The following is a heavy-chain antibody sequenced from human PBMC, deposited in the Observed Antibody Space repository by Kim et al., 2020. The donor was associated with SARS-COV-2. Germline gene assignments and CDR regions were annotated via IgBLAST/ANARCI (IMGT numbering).Heavy chain of an antibody. CDR2: INHSGST. Sequence: SETLSLTCAVYGGSFSGYYWSWIRQPPGKGLEWIGEINHSGSTNYNPSLKSRVTISVDTSKNQFSLKLSSVTAADTAVYYCARRQVVTAWVARGAFDIWGQGTMVTVSS. V-gene: IGHV4-34*01. CDR3: ARRQVVTAWVARGAFDI. CDR1: GGSFSGYY. J-gene: IGHJ3*02. D-gene: IGHD2-21*02.